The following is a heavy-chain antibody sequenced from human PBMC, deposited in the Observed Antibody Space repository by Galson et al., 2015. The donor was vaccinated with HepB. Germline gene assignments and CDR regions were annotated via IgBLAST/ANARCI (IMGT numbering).Heavy chain of an antibody. V-gene: IGHV1-2*04. CDR3: ARERRAVAKPYYGMDV. D-gene: IGHD6-19*01. Sequence: SVKVSCKASGYTFTGYYMHWVRQAPGQGLEWMGWINPNSGGTNYAQKFQGWVTMTRDTSISTAYMELSRLRSDDTAVYYCARERRAVAKPYYGMDVWGQGTTVTVSS. CDR2: INPNSGGT. CDR1: GYTFTGYY. J-gene: IGHJ6*02.